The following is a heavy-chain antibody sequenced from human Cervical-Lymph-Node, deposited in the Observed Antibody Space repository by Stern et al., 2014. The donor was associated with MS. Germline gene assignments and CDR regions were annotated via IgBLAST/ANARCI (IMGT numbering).Heavy chain of an antibody. D-gene: IGHD3-10*01. V-gene: IGHV1-18*01. CDR2: IRVFNGNT. CDR3: VRDPCVGDLSISNPIPGGGDY. Sequence: QMQLVQSGAEVKKPGASLRVSCKASGYTFISYGISWVRQAPGQGLEWLGWIRVFNGNTNDAQNLQGRVTMTADTSTTTAYLDLRSLRSDDAAVYYCVRDPCVGDLSISNPIPGGGDYWGQGTLVTVSA. CDR1: GYTFISYG. J-gene: IGHJ4*02.